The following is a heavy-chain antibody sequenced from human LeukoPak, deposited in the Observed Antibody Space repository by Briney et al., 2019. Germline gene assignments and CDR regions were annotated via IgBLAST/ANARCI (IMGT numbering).Heavy chain of an antibody. V-gene: IGHV4-61*05. D-gene: IGHD3-10*01. CDR1: GYSISALAN. CDR3: ARAGPWQIDP. J-gene: IGHJ5*02. CDR2: IFYTGST. Sequence: SETLSLTCTVSGYSISALANWGWIRQPPGKGLEWVGHIFYTGSTKYNPSLKSRVTISVDKSKNQFSLKLKSVTAADTAVYYCARAGPWQIDPWGQGTLVTVSS.